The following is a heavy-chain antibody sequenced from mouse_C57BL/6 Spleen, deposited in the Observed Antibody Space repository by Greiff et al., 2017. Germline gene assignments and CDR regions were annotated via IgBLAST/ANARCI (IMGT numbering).Heavy chain of an antibody. CDR2: IYPGDGDT. J-gene: IGHJ2*01. V-gene: IGHV1-82*01. CDR3: AIYYGNYDFDY. CDR1: GYAFSSSW. Sequence: QVQLQQSGPELVKPGASVKISCKASGYAFSSSWMNWVKQRPGKGLEWIGRIYPGDGDTNYNGKFKGKATLTADKSSSTAYMQLSSLTSEDSAVYFCAIYYGNYDFDYWGQGTTLTVSS. D-gene: IGHD2-1*01.